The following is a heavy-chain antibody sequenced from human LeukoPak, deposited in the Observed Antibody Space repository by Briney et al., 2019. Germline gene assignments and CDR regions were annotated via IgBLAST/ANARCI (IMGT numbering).Heavy chain of an antibody. Sequence: SDTLSLTCAVSGYSISSSNWWGWIRQPPGKGLEWIGYIYYSGSTNYNPSLKSRVTISVLTSKNRFSLKLSSVTAADTAVYYCATLTGGDDAFDIWGQGTMVTVSS. CDR3: ATLTGGDDAFDI. CDR2: IYYSGST. V-gene: IGHV4-28*01. CDR1: GYSISSSNW. D-gene: IGHD4-23*01. J-gene: IGHJ3*02.